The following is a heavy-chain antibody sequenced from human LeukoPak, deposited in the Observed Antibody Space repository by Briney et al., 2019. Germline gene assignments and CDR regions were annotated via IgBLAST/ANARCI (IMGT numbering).Heavy chain of an antibody. Sequence: SQTLSLTCTASGGSISSGGYYWSWIRQPAGKGLEWIGRTYTSGSTNYNPSLKSRVTMSVDTSKNQFSLKLSSVTAADTAVYYCARSSGYLFDYWGQGTLVTVSS. CDR1: GGSISSGGYY. D-gene: IGHD3-22*01. V-gene: IGHV4-61*02. CDR2: TYTSGST. J-gene: IGHJ4*02. CDR3: ARSSGYLFDY.